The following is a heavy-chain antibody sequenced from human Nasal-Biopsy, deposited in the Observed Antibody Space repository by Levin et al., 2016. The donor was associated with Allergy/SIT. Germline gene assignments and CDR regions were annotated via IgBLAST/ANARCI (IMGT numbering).Heavy chain of an antibody. V-gene: IGHV3-33*06. CDR2: IWSDGSHQ. CDR1: GFLFGVHG. CDR3: AKVFRGVNDY. D-gene: IGHD3-10*01. Sequence: GESLKISCVASGFLFGVHGVYWVRQAPGKGPEWVAVIWSDGSHQYYADSVKGRFTISRDNSKNILYLQMNSLRAGDTAVYYCAKVFRGVNDYWGQGTLVTVSS. J-gene: IGHJ4*02.